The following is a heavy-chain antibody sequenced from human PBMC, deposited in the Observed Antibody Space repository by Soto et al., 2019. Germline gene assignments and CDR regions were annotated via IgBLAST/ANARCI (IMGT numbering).Heavy chain of an antibody. Sequence: SETPSLTCTVSGGSISSYYWSWIRQPPGKGLEWIGYIYYSESTNYNPSLKSRVTISVDTSKNQFSLKLSSVTAADTAVYYCARADEEAFDIWGQGTMVTVSS. CDR2: IYYSEST. V-gene: IGHV4-59*01. D-gene: IGHD6-19*01. CDR1: GGSISSYY. J-gene: IGHJ3*02. CDR3: ARADEEAFDI.